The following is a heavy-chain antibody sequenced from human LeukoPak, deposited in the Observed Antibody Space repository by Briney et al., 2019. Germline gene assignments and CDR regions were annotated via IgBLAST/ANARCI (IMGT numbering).Heavy chain of an antibody. J-gene: IGHJ4*02. D-gene: IGHD3-9*01. CDR2: IHYSGNT. CDR1: GASISAYS. Sequence: PSETLSLTCTVSGASISAYSWSWIRQPPGKGLEWIGCIHYSGNTHCNPSLESRVTLSVDTSKNQFSLKLSSVTAADTAGYYCARHGRESRYFDWLLYYIDHWGQGALVTVSS. V-gene: IGHV4-59*08. CDR3: ARHGRESRYFDWLLYYIDH.